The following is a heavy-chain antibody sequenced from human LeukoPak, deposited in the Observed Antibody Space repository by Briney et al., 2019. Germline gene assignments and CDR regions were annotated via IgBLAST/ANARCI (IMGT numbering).Heavy chain of an antibody. CDR1: GGTFSSYA. Sequence: GASVKVSCKASGGTFSSYAISWVRQAPGQGLEWMGRIIPILGIANYAQKFQGRVTITADKSTGTAYMELSSLRSEDTAVYYCATRAAGRDYYYYYGMDVWGKGTTVTVSS. J-gene: IGHJ6*04. CDR2: IIPILGIA. CDR3: ATRAAGRDYYYYYGMDV. D-gene: IGHD1-26*01. V-gene: IGHV1-69*04.